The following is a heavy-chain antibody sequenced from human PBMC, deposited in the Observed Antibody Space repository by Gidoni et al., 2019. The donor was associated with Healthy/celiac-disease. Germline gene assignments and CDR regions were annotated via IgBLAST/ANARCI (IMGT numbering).Heavy chain of an antibody. CDR3: ARERVLKGNQGDYFDY. CDR2: IYYSGST. D-gene: IGHD1-1*01. CDR1: GGSISSGGYY. J-gene: IGHJ4*02. Sequence: QVQLQESGPGLVKPSQTLSLTCTVSGGSISSGGYYWSWIRQHPGKGLEWIGSIYYSGSTYYNPSLKSRVTISVDTSKNQFSLKLSSVTAADTAVYYCARERVLKGNQGDYFDYWGQGTLVTVSS. V-gene: IGHV4-31*03.